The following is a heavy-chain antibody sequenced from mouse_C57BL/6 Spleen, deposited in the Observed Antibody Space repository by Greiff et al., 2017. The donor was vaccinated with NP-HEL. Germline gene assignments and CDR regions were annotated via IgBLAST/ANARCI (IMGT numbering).Heavy chain of an antibody. CDR2: ISDGGSYT. CDR1: GFTFSSYA. J-gene: IGHJ1*03. CDR3: AREGDGDWYFDV. D-gene: IGHD3-3*01. Sequence: DVKLVESGGGLVKPGGSLKLSCAASGFTFSSYAMSWVRQTPEKRLEWVATISDGGSYTYYPDNVKGRFTISRDNAKNNLYLQMSHLKSEDTAMDYCAREGDGDWYFDVWGTGTTVTVSS. V-gene: IGHV5-4*01.